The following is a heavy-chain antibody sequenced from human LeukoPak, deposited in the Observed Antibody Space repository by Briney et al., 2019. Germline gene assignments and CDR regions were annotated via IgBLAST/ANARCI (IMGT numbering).Heavy chain of an antibody. CDR3: ARALFGGNPPYYYYYYMHV. CDR2: INWNGGST. Sequence: PGGSLRLSCVASGFILEDYGMSWVRQAPGKGLEWVSGINWNGGSTGYADSVKGRITISRDNANKSLYLQMNSLRAEDTALYYCARALFGGNPPYYYYYYMHVWGKGTTVTVSS. J-gene: IGHJ6*03. V-gene: IGHV3-20*04. D-gene: IGHD4-23*01. CDR1: GFILEDYG.